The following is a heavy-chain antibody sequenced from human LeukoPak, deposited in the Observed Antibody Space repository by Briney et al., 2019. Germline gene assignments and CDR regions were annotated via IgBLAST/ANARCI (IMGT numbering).Heavy chain of an antibody. J-gene: IGHJ4*02. CDR1: GFTFNNYW. CDR2: IKQDGSEK. Sequence: GWSLTVSCPVSGFTFNNYWINWVRPPPGKGLEGVDHIKQDGSEKYYVDSVKGRFTISRDNAKNSLYLQMNSLRAEDTAVYYCARDFDYWGQGTLVTVSS. CDR3: ARDFDY. V-gene: IGHV3-7*01.